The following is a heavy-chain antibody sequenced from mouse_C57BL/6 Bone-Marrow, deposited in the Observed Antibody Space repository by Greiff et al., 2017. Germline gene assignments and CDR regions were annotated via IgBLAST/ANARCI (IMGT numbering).Heavy chain of an antibody. D-gene: IGHD1-1*01. CDR3: AAAITTGVATDAMDD. V-gene: IGHV1-22*01. Sequence: EVQLQQSGPELVKPGASVKMSCKASGYTFTDYNMHWVKQSNGKSLEWIGYINPNNGGTSYNQKFKGKATLTVNKSSSTAYMELRSLTSEDSAVYYGAAAITTGVATDAMDDWGQGTSVTVSS. CDR2: INPNNGGT. J-gene: IGHJ4*01. CDR1: GYTFTDYN.